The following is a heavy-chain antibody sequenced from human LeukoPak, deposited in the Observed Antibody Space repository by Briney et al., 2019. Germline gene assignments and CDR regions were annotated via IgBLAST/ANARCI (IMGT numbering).Heavy chain of an antibody. CDR1: GGSISSSNW. Sequence: SETLSLTCAVSGGSISSSNWWSWVRQPPGKGLEWIGEIYHSGSTNYNPSPKSRVTISVDKSKNQFSLKLSSVTAADTAVYYCARERYGSGRDAFDIWGQGTMVTVSS. J-gene: IGHJ3*02. V-gene: IGHV4-4*02. CDR3: ARERYGSGRDAFDI. CDR2: IYHSGST. D-gene: IGHD3-10*01.